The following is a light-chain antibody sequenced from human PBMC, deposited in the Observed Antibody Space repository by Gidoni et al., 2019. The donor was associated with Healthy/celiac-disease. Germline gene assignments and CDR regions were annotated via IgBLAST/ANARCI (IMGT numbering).Light chain of an antibody. CDR2: GAS. CDR3: QQYSKWPPWT. J-gene: IGKJ1*01. V-gene: IGKV3-15*01. Sequence: EIVMTQSPATLSVSPGERATLSCRASQSVSSNLAWYQQKPGQAPRLLIYGASTRATGIPARFSGSGSGTKFTLIISSLQSEDFASYYCQQYSKWPPWTFGQGTKVEIK. CDR1: QSVSSN.